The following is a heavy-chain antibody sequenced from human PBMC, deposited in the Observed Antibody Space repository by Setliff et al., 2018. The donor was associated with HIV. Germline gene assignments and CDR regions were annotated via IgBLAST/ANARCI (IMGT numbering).Heavy chain of an antibody. D-gene: IGHD3-3*01. CDR1: SGSISSGGYY. CDR3: ARGGLGVVTSFDS. J-gene: IGHJ4*02. V-gene: IGHV4-31*03. CDR2: IHYSGNT. Sequence: SETLSLTCTVSSGSISSGGYYWSWIRQHPGKGLEWIGYIHYSGNTYNNPSLNSRISISVDMSKNKFSLKLSSLTAADTAVYYCARGGLGVVTSFDSWGPGTLVTVSS.